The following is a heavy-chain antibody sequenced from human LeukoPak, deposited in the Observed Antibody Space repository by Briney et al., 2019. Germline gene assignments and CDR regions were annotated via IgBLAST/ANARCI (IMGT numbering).Heavy chain of an antibody. CDR2: IYYSGST. CDR1: GGSISSSSYY. CDR3: ARAHSCSSTSCYPPYYYYYMDV. Sequence: PSETLSLTCTVSGGSISSSSYYWGWIRQPPGKGLEWIGSIYYSGSTYYNPSLKSRVTISVDTSKNQFSLKLTSVTAADTAVYYCARAHSCSSTSCYPPYYYYYMDVWGKGTTVTVSS. V-gene: IGHV4-39*07. J-gene: IGHJ6*03. D-gene: IGHD2-2*01.